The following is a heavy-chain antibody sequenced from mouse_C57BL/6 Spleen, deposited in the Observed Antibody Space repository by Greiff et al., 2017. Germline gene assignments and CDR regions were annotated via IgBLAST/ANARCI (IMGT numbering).Heavy chain of an antibody. Sequence: QVQLQQPGAELVKPGASVTLSCKASGYTFTSYWMHWVKQRPGQGLEWIGMIHPNSGSTNYNEKFKSKATLTVDKSSSTAYMQLSSLTSEDSAVYYCARGGNYGSSPWFAYWGQGTLVTVSA. D-gene: IGHD1-1*01. CDR1: GYTFTSYW. J-gene: IGHJ3*01. CDR2: IHPNSGST. CDR3: ARGGNYGSSPWFAY. V-gene: IGHV1-64*01.